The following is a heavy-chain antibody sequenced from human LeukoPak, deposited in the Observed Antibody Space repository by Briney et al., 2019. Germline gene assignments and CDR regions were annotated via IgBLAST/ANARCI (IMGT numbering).Heavy chain of an antibody. CDR1: GYTFTGYY. D-gene: IGHD1-26*01. Sequence: ASVKVSCKASGYTFTGYYMHWVRPAPGQGLEEVGGINPNSGGTNYAQKFQGRVTMTRDTSISTAYMELSRLRSDDTAVYYCASPGFVSGSYTFDYWGQGTLVTVSS. J-gene: IGHJ4*02. CDR2: INPNSGGT. CDR3: ASPGFVSGSYTFDY. V-gene: IGHV1-2*02.